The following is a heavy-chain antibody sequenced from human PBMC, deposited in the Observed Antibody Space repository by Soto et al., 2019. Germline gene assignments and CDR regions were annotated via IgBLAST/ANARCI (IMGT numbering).Heavy chain of an antibody. D-gene: IGHD6-13*01. Sequence: EVQLVESGGGLVQPGGSLRLSCAASGFTFSSYNMNWVRQAPGKGLEWVSYIRSGRGTVYYADSVKGRFTISRDNAKTSLFLQMNRLRGEDTAVYYCARLYGAVAGLYWYFDLWRRGTLVTASS. V-gene: IGHV3-48*01. CDR2: IRSGRGTV. CDR3: ARLYGAVAGLYWYFDL. CDR1: GFTFSSYN. J-gene: IGHJ2*01.